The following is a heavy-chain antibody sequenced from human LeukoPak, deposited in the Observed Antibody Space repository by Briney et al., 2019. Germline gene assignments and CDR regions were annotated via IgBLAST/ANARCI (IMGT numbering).Heavy chain of an antibody. CDR3: ARDLYSGSYGGVSY. D-gene: IGHD1-26*01. V-gene: IGHV3-7*01. Sequence: GGSLRLSCAVSGFSLSSYWMSWVRQAPGKGREWVANIKQDGSDTYYVDSVKGRFTVSRDNAKNSLYLQMNSLRAEDTAVYYCARDLYSGSYGGVSYWGQGTLVTVSS. CDR1: GFSLSSYW. CDR2: IKQDGSDT. J-gene: IGHJ4*02.